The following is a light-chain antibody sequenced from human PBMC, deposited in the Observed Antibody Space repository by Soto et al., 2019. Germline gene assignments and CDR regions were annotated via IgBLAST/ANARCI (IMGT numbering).Light chain of an antibody. CDR3: QKYGSSLLT. V-gene: IGKV3-20*01. CDR1: QSVSSSY. CDR2: GAS. Sequence: VLTQSPGTLSLSPGESATLSCRASQSVSSSYLAWYQQKPGQAPRLLIYGASSRATGIPDRLSGSGSGTDFTLTISRLEPEDFAVYYCQKYGSSLLTFGGGTKVDIK. J-gene: IGKJ4*01.